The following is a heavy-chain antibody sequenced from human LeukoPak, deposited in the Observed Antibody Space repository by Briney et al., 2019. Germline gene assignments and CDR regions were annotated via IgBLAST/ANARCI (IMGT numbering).Heavy chain of an antibody. D-gene: IGHD3-9*01. CDR2: IKQDGSEK. CDR3: ARAVRYFDWLYFDY. CDR1: GFTFSSYW. J-gene: IGHJ4*02. Sequence: GGSLRLSCAASGFTFSSYWMSWVRQAPGKGLEWVANIKQDGSEKYYVDSVKGRFIISRDNAKNSLYLQMNSLRAEDTAVYYCARAVRYFDWLYFDYWGQGTLVTVSS. V-gene: IGHV3-7*03.